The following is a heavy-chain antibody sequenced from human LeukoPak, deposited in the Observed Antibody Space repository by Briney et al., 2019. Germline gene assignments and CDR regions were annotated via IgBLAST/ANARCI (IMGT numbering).Heavy chain of an antibody. CDR1: GYRFTNYW. Sequence: GESLKISCTGSGYRFTNYWIAWVRQMPGEGLEWMGIIYPDDSDTRYSPSFQGQVTNSADKSITTAYLQWSSLKASDTAMYYCARQEGDGYGDFDYWGQGTLVTASS. CDR3: ARQEGDGYGDFDY. D-gene: IGHD5-24*01. CDR2: IYPDDSDT. V-gene: IGHV5-51*01. J-gene: IGHJ4*02.